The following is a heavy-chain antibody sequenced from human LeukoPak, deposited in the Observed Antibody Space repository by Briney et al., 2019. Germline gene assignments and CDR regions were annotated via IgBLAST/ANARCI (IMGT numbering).Heavy chain of an antibody. Sequence: ASVKVSCKASGYTFTRYGISWVRQAPGQGLEWMGWISAYNGNTNYAQKLQGRVTMTTDTSTSTAYMELRSLRSDDTAVYYCARLRQYSSGWNNWFDPWGQGTLVTVSS. J-gene: IGHJ5*02. V-gene: IGHV1-18*01. CDR1: GYTFTRYG. D-gene: IGHD6-19*01. CDR3: ARLRQYSSGWNNWFDP. CDR2: ISAYNGNT.